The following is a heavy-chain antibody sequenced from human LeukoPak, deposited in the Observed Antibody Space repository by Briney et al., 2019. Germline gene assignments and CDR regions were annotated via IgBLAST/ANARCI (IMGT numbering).Heavy chain of an antibody. J-gene: IGHJ4*02. V-gene: IGHV4-38-2*01. CDR1: GYSVSSGYY. Sequence: PSETLSLTCAVSGYSVSSGYYWGWIRQPPGRGLEWIGSIYQSGSTYNNPSLKSRVTISVDTSKNQFSLKLSSVTAADTAVYYCARVRPIVAPGGIFDYWGQGTLVTVSS. D-gene: IGHD5-12*01. CDR3: ARVRPIVAPGGIFDY. CDR2: IYQSGST.